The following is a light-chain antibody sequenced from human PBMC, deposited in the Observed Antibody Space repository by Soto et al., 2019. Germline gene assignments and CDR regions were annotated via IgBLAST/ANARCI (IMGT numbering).Light chain of an antibody. CDR1: QSVSSN. V-gene: IGKV3-15*01. CDR3: QQYKNWPRT. CDR2: GAS. Sequence: ETVMTQSAATLSVSLGERATLSCRASQSVSSNLAWYQQKPGQAPRLLIYGASTRVTGIPARFSGSGSGTEFTLTISSLQSEDFAVYYCQQYKNWPRTFGQGTKVEIK. J-gene: IGKJ1*01.